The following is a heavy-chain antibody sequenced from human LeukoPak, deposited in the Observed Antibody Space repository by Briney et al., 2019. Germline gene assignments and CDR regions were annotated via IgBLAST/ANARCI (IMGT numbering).Heavy chain of an antibody. D-gene: IGHD3-22*01. V-gene: IGHV1-24*01. CDR2: FDPEDGET. Sequence: GASVKVSCKVSGYTLTELSMHWVRQAPGKGLEWMGGFDPEDGETIYAQKFQGRVTMTEDTSTDTAYMELSSLRSEDTAVYYCARGDLNHYYDSSGYLYYFDYWGQGTLVTVSS. CDR1: GYTLTELS. CDR3: ARGDLNHYYDSSGYLYYFDY. J-gene: IGHJ4*02.